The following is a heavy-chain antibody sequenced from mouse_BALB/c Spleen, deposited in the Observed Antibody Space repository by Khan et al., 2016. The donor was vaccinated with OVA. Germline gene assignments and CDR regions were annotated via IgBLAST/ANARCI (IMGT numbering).Heavy chain of an antibody. J-gene: IGHJ2*01. D-gene: IGHD1-1*01. V-gene: IGHV1-7*01. CDR2: INPSTGYT. CDR3: ARRGLRCDFDY. Sequence: VQLQESGAELAKPGASVKMSCKASGYTFINYWILWVKQRPGQGLEWIGYINPSTGYTEYNQNFKDKATLTADKSSSTAHMQLSSLTSEDSAVYYGARRGLRCDFDYWGQGTTLTVSS. CDR1: GYTFINYW.